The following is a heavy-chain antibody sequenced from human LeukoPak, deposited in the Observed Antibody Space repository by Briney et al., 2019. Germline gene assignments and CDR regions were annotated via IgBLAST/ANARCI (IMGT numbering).Heavy chain of an antibody. Sequence: PSETLSLTCTVSGGSISSSSYYWGWIRQPPGKGLEWIGSIYYSGSMYYNPSLKSRVTISVDTSKNQFSLKLSYVTAADTAVYYCARESPRIHDAFDIWGQGTMVTVSS. CDR2: IYYSGSM. J-gene: IGHJ3*02. CDR1: GGSISSSSYY. V-gene: IGHV4-39*07. CDR3: ARESPRIHDAFDI. D-gene: IGHD2-15*01.